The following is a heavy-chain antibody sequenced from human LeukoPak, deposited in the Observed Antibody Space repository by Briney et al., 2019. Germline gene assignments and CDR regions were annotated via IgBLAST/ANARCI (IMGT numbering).Heavy chain of an antibody. J-gene: IGHJ3*02. D-gene: IGHD1-14*01. CDR3: ARYRNEALFAFDI. V-gene: IGHV4-59*01. CDR2: IYYSGNT. CDR1: GDSISNYY. Sequence: SETLSLTCTVSGDSISNYYWSWIRQPPGKGLEWIGYIYYSGNTDYNPSLKSRVTISVDTSKNQFSLRLNSVTAADTAVYYCARYRNEALFAFDIWGQGAMVTVS.